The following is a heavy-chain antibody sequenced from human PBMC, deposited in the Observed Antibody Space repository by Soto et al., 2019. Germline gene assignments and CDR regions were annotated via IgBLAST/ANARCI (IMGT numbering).Heavy chain of an antibody. CDR2: ISSSSSYI. D-gene: IGHD3-22*01. CDR3: ARDPGYDSSGYQDY. CDR1: GFTFSSYS. V-gene: IGHV3-21*01. Sequence: PGGSLRLSCAASGFTFSSYSMNWVRQAPGKGLEWVSSISSSSSYIYYADSVKGRFTISRDNAKSSLYLQMNSLRAEDTAVYYCARDPGYDSSGYQDYWGQGTLVTVSS. J-gene: IGHJ4*02.